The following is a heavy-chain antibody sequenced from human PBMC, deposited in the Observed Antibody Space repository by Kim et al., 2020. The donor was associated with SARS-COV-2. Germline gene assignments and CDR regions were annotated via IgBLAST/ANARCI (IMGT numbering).Heavy chain of an antibody. V-gene: IGHV1-8*01. CDR3: ARGSSYGSGSYYSSPYYYGMDV. CDR2: MNPNSGNT. J-gene: IGHJ6*02. CDR1: RYTFPSYD. D-gene: IGHD3-10*01. Sequence: ASVKVSCKASRYTFPSYDINWVRQATGQGLEWMGWMNPNSGNTGYAQKFQGRVTMTRNTSISTAYMELSSLRSEDTAVYYCARGSSYGSGSYYSSPYYYGMDVWGQGTTVTVSS.